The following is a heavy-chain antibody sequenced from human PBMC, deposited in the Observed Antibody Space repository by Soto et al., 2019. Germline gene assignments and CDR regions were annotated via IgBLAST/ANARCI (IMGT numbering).Heavy chain of an antibody. Sequence: QLQLQESGPGLVKPSETLSLTCTVSGGSISSSSYYWGWIRQPPGKGLEWIGSIYYSGSTYYNPSLKSRVTISVDTSKNQFSLKLSSVTAADTAVYYCARLNAFGEDIVLMVYAKPLTWFDPWGQGTLVTVSS. D-gene: IGHD2-8*01. J-gene: IGHJ5*02. V-gene: IGHV4-39*01. CDR2: IYYSGST. CDR3: ARLNAFGEDIVLMVYAKPLTWFDP. CDR1: GGSISSSSYY.